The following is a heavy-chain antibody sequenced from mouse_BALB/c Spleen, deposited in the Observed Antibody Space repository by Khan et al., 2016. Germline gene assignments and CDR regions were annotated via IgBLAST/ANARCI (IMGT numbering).Heavy chain of an antibody. V-gene: IGHV1-7*01. J-gene: IGHJ2*01. CDR1: GYTFTSYW. CDR2: INPNTGYT. Sequence: QVRLQQSGAELAKPGASVKMSCKASGYTFTSYWMHWVKQRPGQGLEWIGYINPNTGYTEYNQKFKDKATLTADKSSSTAYMQLRSLTSEDSAVYYCAGGANSFRVFDYGAQGTALTVSS. CDR3: AGGANSFRVFDY. D-gene: IGHD1-2*01.